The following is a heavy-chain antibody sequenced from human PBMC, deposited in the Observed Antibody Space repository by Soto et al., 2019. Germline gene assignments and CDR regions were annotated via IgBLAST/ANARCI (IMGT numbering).Heavy chain of an antibody. V-gene: IGHV3-21*05. CDR3: ARDRARYSSDSSGNDAFEM. J-gene: IGHJ3*02. CDR2: VSSGGTYI. CDR1: GFTFSRYS. D-gene: IGHD3-22*01. Sequence: EVQLVESGGGLVKPGGSLRLACVGSGFTFSRYSLSWVRQAPGKGLEWISYVSSGGTYIFYRDSLKGRFTISRDNAKNSVYLQVNSLRAEDTAIYYCARDRARYSSDSSGNDAFEMWGRGTLVTVSS.